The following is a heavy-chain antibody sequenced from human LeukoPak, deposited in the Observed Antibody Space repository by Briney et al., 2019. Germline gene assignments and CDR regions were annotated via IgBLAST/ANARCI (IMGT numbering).Heavy chain of an antibody. CDR1: GTTFSIYW. J-gene: IGHJ4*01. Sequence: GGSLRLSCAASGTTFSIYWMTWVRQAPGKGLEWVANIRHDGGDKYYVDSVRGRFTISRDNAKNSLYLQMNSLRAEDTAVYYCARDRGAYCGGDCYLGFDYWGRGTLVTVSS. V-gene: IGHV3-7*01. D-gene: IGHD2-21*02. CDR2: IRHDGGDK. CDR3: ARDRGAYCGGDCYLGFDY.